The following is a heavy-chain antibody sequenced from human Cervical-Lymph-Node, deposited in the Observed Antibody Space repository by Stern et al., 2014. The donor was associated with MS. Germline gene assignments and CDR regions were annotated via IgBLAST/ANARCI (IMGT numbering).Heavy chain of an antibody. J-gene: IGHJ4*02. V-gene: IGHV5-51*01. Sequence: EVQLVESGPEVKRPGESLKISCQASGYTFTSYWIGWVRQMPGKGLEWIAIIFPGGSDIRYSPSFQGQVTISADKSSSTAYLQWKNLKASDTAIYYCARQRYFDYWGQGTLVTVSS. CDR1: GYTFTSYW. CDR2: IFPGGSDI. CDR3: ARQRYFDY.